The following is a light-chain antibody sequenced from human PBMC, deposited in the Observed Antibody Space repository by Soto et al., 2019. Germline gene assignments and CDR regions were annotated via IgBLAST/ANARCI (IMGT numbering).Light chain of an antibody. CDR2: GAS. Sequence: EIVMKQSPASLSVSPGEGATLSCRASQTVASNLAWYQQKPGQGPRLLIHGASTRATGVPARFSGSGSGTDFTLTISSPQSEDFAVYYCQQYHNWPPQYAFGQGTKLQIK. CDR1: QTVASN. CDR3: QQYHNWPPQYA. J-gene: IGKJ2*01. V-gene: IGKV3-15*01.